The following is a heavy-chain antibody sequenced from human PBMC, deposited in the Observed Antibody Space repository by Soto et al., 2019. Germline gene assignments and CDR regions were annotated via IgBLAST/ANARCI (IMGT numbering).Heavy chain of an antibody. CDR2: ISYDGSNK. J-gene: IGHJ4*02. Sequence: GGSLRLSCAASGFTFSSYGMHWVRQAPGKGLEWVAVISYDGSNKYYADSVKGRFTISRDNSKNTLYLQMNSLRAEDTAVYYCAKRGYSSSSSDYWGQGTLVTVYS. D-gene: IGHD6-13*01. CDR1: GFTFSSYG. CDR3: AKRGYSSSSSDY. V-gene: IGHV3-30*18.